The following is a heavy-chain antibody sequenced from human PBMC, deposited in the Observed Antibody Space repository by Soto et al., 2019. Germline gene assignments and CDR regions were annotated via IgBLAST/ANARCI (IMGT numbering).Heavy chain of an antibody. CDR2: ISSSGSTI. D-gene: IGHD3-3*01. CDR3: ARVGIFGGRPYYYYGMDV. J-gene: IGHJ6*02. V-gene: IGHV3-48*03. Sequence: EVQLVESGGGLVQPGGSLRLSCAASGFTFSSYEMNWVRQAPGKGLEWVSYISSSGSTIYYADSVKGRFTISRDNAKNSLYLQMNSLRAEDTAVYYCARVGIFGGRPYYYYGMDVWGQGTTVTVSS. CDR1: GFTFSSYE.